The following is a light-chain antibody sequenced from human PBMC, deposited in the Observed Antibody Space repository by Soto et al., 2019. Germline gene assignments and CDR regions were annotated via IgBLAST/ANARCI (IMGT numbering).Light chain of an antibody. CDR3: QQFNSYSWT. CDR1: QSISSW. V-gene: IGKV1-5*03. CDR2: KAS. J-gene: IGKJ1*01. Sequence: DIQMTQSPSTLSASVGDRVTITCRASQSISSWLAWYQRKPGKAPKLLIYKASNLESGVPSRFSGSGSGTEFTLTISSLQADDFAPYYCQQFNSYSWTFGQGTKVEIK.